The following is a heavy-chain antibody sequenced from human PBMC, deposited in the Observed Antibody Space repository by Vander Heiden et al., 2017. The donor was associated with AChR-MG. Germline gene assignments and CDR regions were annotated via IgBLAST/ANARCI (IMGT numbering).Heavy chain of an antibody. CDR2: INPFSGDT. Sequence: QVHLVQSGAEVKKPGASVKVSCEVSGYTFTNYHMHWVRQAPGQGLEWMGWINPFSGDTKYPQKFQGRVTMTSETSIRTAYMELRSLRSDDTAVYYCASFGDSRSYWGQGTLVTVSS. J-gene: IGHJ4*02. CDR1: GYTFTNYH. V-gene: IGHV1-2*02. D-gene: IGHD2-21*01. CDR3: ASFGDSRSY.